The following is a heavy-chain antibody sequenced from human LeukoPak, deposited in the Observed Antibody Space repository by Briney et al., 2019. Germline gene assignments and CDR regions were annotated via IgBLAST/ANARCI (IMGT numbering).Heavy chain of an antibody. CDR2: MNPNSGNT. CDR1: GYSFTGYD. V-gene: IGHV1-8*01. D-gene: IGHD3-10*02. CDR3: ARGYIPGALNWFDP. Sequence: ASVKVSCKASGYSFTGYDINWVRQATGQGLEWMGWMNPNSGNTGYAQKFQGRVTMTRNTSISTAYMELSSLRSEDTAVYYCARGYIPGALNWFDPWGQGTLVTVSS. J-gene: IGHJ5*02.